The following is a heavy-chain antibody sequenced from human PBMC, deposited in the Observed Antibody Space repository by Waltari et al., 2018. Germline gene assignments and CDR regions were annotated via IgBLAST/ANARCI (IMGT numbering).Heavy chain of an antibody. J-gene: IGHJ4*02. V-gene: IGHV3-30-3*01. CDR1: GFTFSVYA. CDR2: ISFDGSVM. D-gene: IGHD1-26*01. CDR3: ASAHPNGIHYNPIDY. Sequence: QVQLVESGGGVVQPGRSLRLSCAASGFTFSVYAMQWFRQAPGKGREWWALISFDGSVMSYSVSVKGRFTISRDNSKNTLYLQINSLRAEDTAVYYWASAHPNGIHYNPIDYWGQGTLVTVSS.